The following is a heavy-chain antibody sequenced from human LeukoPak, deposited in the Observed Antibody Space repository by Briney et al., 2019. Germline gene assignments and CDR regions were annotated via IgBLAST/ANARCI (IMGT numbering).Heavy chain of an antibody. J-gene: IGHJ5*02. D-gene: IGHD6-25*01. V-gene: IGHV4-61*02. CDR1: GGSISSSDYF. Sequence: SETLSLTCIASGGSISSSDYFWSWIRQPAGKGLEWIGRINSRGSTNYNPSLKSRVTLSVDTSKNQFSLKLTSVTVADTAVYYCARYRLGWFDPGGQGTLVTVSS. CDR3: ARYRLGWFDP. CDR2: INSRGST.